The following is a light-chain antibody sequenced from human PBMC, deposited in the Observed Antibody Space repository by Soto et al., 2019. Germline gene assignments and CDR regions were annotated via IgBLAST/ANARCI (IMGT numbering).Light chain of an antibody. CDR2: DAS. CDR1: QSIDRW. Sequence: DIQMTQSPSTLSASIGDRVTITCRASQSIDRWLAWYQQKPGKAPKVLIWDASSLQRGVPSRFSGSGSGTEFTLIINSLHPDDIAVYYCQQSYSTPLTFGGGTKVQIK. V-gene: IGKV1-5*01. CDR3: QQSYSTPLT. J-gene: IGKJ4*01.